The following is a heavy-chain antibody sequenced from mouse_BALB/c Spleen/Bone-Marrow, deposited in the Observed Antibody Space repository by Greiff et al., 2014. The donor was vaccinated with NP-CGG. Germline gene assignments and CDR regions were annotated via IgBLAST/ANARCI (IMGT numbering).Heavy chain of an antibody. D-gene: IGHD1-1*01. V-gene: IGHV1-14*01. J-gene: IGHJ1*01. CDR2: INPYNDGT. CDR1: GYTFTSYV. Sequence: EVQLQQSGPELVKPGASVKMSCKASGYTFTSYVIHWVKQKPGQGLEWIGYINPYNDGTKYNEKFKGKATLTSDKSSSTAYMELSSLTFEDSAVYYCARGGYYGTSLYWYFDVWGAGTTVTVSS. CDR3: ARGGYYGTSLYWYFDV.